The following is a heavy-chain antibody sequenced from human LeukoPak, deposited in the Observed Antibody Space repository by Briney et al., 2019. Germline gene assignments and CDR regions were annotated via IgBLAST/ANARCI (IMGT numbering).Heavy chain of an antibody. CDR1: GGSISSSSYY. CDR2: IYYSGST. J-gene: IGHJ4*02. D-gene: IGHD5-12*01. Sequence: SETLSLTCTVSGGSISSSSYYWGWIRQPPGKGLEWIGSIYYSGSTYYNPSLKSRVTISVDTSKNQFSLKLSSVTAADTAVYYCARGDSGYDRWGQGTLVTVSS. V-gene: IGHV4-39*07. CDR3: ARGDSGYDR.